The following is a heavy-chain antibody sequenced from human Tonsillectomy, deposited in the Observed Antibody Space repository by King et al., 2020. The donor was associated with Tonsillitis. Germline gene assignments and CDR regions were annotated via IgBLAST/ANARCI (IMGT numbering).Heavy chain of an antibody. Sequence: VQLVESGGGVVQPGRSLRLSCAASGFTFSSYAMHWVRQAPGKGLEWVAVISYDGNNKYYADSVKGRFTISRDNSKNTLYLQMNSLRAEDTAVYYCATSKVAGQYYYYYGMDVWGQGTTVTVSS. CDR1: GFTFSSYA. CDR3: ATSKVAGQYYYYYGMDV. J-gene: IGHJ6*02. CDR2: ISYDGNNK. D-gene: IGHD2-15*01. V-gene: IGHV3-30*04.